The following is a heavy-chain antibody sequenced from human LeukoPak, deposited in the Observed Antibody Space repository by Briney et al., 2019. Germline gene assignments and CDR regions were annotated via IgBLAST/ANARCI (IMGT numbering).Heavy chain of an antibody. CDR3: ARDYYTAVAGTGYYFDR. CDR1: GFTFANYA. CDR2: TSGSFSSA. V-gene: IGHV3-23*01. Sequence: QPGGSLRLSCAASGFTFANYAMSWVRQAPGKGLEWVSGTSGSFSSAYYADSVKGRSSISRDNSKKTLYLQMNSLRAEDTAVYYCARDYYTAVAGTGYYFDRWGQGTLVTVSS. D-gene: IGHD6-19*01. J-gene: IGHJ4*02.